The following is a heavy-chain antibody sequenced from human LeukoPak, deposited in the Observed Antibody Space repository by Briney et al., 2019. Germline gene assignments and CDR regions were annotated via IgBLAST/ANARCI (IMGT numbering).Heavy chain of an antibody. J-gene: IGHJ4*02. D-gene: IGHD5-24*01. Sequence: SETLSLTCTVSGGSISSSSYYWGWIRQPPGKGLEWIGSIYYSGSTYYNPSLKSRVTISVDTSKNQFSLKLSSVTAADTAVYYCARDISRDGYNYYDYWGQGTLVTVSS. CDR3: ARDISRDGYNYYDY. V-gene: IGHV4-39*07. CDR2: IYYSGST. CDR1: GGSISSSSYY.